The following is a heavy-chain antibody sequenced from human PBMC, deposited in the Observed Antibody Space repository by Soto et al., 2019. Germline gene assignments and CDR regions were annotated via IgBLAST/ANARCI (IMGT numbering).Heavy chain of an antibody. CDR2: IIPIFDTA. D-gene: IGHD5-12*01. J-gene: IGHJ6*02. Sequence: QVQLVQSGAEVKKPGSSVRVSCKASGGTFSSYAISWVLQAPGQGLEWMGGIIPIFDTADDAQTFQGRVTITADESTSTAYMELSSLRSEDTAVYYCATHPMAPITYYSGMDVLRQGTTVTVSS. CDR3: ATHPMAPITYYSGMDV. V-gene: IGHV1-69*12. CDR1: GGTFSSYA.